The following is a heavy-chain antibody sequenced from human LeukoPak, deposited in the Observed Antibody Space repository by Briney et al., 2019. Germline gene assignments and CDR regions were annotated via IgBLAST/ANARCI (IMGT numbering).Heavy chain of an antibody. CDR3: AKETGYSSSPIDY. V-gene: IGHV3-9*01. CDR2: ISWNSGRL. Sequence: GRSLRLSCAASGFTFDDYAMHWVRQAPGKGLEWVSGISWNSGRLGYADSVKGRLTISRDSAKNSLYLQMSSLRAEDTALYYCAKETGYSSSPIDYWGQGTLVTVSS. D-gene: IGHD6-6*01. CDR1: GFTFDDYA. J-gene: IGHJ4*02.